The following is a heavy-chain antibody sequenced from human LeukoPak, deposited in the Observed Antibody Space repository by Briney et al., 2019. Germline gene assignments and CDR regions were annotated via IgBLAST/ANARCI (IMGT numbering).Heavy chain of an antibody. CDR3: ARGSTVTHY. CDR2: INSDGSST. Sequence: GGSLRLSCAASGFTFSTYYMNWVRQAPGKGLVWVSRINSDGSSTSYADSVKGRFTISRDNAKNTLYLQMNSLRAEDTAVYYCARGSTVTHYWGQGTLVTVSS. D-gene: IGHD4-17*01. J-gene: IGHJ4*02. CDR1: GFTFSTYY. V-gene: IGHV3-74*01.